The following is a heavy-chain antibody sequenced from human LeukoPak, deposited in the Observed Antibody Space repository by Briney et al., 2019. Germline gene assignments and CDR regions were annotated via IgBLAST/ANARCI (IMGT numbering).Heavy chain of an antibody. CDR3: ATSLLVGYFDL. CDR1: GGTFSSYA. CDR2: IIPIFGTA. J-gene: IGHJ2*01. D-gene: IGHD2-21*01. V-gene: IGHV1-69*05. Sequence: GSSVKASCKASGGTFSSYAISWGRQAPGQGLEWMGRIIPIFGTANYAQKFQGRVTITTDESTSTAYMELSSLRSEDTAVYYCATSLLVGYFDLWGRGTLVTVSS.